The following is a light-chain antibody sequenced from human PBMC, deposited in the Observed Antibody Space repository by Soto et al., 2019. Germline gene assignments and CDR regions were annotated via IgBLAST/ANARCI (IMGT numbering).Light chain of an antibody. Sequence: EIVLTQSPGTLSLSPGERATLSCRASQSVSNSYLAWYQQKPGQAPRLLIYAASNRAAGTPDRSSGSGSGTGFTLTISRLEPEDFAVYYCQQYGSSPGWTFGQGTKV. CDR1: QSVSNSY. J-gene: IGKJ1*01. CDR3: QQYGSSPGWT. V-gene: IGKV3-20*01. CDR2: AAS.